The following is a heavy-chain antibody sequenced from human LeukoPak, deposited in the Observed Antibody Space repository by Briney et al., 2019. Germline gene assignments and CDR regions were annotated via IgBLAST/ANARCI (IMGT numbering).Heavy chain of an antibody. CDR3: ARGPRGSYYVDY. D-gene: IGHD1-26*01. CDR2: INWNGGST. Sequence: PGGSLRLSCAASGFTFDDYGMSWVRQAPGKGLEWVSGINWNGGSTGYADSVKGRFTISRDNAENTLYLQMNSLRAEDTAVYYCARGPRGSYYVDYWGQGTLVTVSS. J-gene: IGHJ4*02. CDR1: GFTFDDYG. V-gene: IGHV3-20*04.